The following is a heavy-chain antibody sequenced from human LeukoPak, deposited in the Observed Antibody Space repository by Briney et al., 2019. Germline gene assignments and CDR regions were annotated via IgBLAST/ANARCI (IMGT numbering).Heavy chain of an antibody. CDR2: IRSKAYGGTT. D-gene: IGHD3-10*01. CDR3: TRDSRSRARGYFDY. V-gene: IGHV3-49*04. J-gene: IGHJ4*02. Sequence: GGSLRLSCTASGFTFGDYAMSWVRQAPGKGLEWVGFIRSKAYGGTTEYAASVKGRFTFSRDDSKSIAYLQMNSLKTEDTAVYYCTRDSRSRARGYFDYWGQGTLVTVSS. CDR1: GFTFGDYA.